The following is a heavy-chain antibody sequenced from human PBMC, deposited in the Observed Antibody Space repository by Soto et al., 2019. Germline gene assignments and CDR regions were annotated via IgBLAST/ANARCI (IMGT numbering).Heavy chain of an antibody. CDR2: TYYRSKWYN. D-gene: IGHD4-4*01. Sequence: SQTLSLTCAISGDSVSSNRAAWNWIRQSPSRGLEWLGRTYYRSKWYNDYALFVKSRISINPDTSKNQFSLHLNSVTPDDTAVYYCARDPPDFHSAFDFWGQGTPVTGSS. J-gene: IGHJ4*02. CDR3: ARDPPDFHSAFDF. CDR1: GDSVSSNRAA. V-gene: IGHV6-1*01.